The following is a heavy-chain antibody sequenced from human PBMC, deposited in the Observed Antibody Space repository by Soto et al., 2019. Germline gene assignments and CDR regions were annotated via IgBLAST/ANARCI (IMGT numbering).Heavy chain of an antibody. Sequence: EVQLVESGGDLVQPGGSLRLSCAASGFTFSNYWMSWVRQAPGKGLEWVANIKEDGSEKYYVDSVKGRFTISRDNAKNSLYLQMNSLRAEDTAMYYCARYPRGYCSGGTCSEWGQGTLVTVSS. D-gene: IGHD2-15*01. J-gene: IGHJ4*02. CDR1: GFTFSNYW. V-gene: IGHV3-7*05. CDR3: ARYPRGYCSGGTCSE. CDR2: IKEDGSEK.